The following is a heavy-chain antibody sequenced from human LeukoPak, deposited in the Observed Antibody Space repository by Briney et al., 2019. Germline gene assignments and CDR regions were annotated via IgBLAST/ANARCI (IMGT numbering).Heavy chain of an antibody. J-gene: IGHJ4*02. V-gene: IGHV3-66*04. CDR1: GFTVSSNY. CDR3: ARRGDWPYYFDY. CDR2: IYSGGNT. D-gene: IGHD2-21*02. Sequence: GGSLRLSCAASGFTVSSNYMSWVRQATGKGLEWVSVIYSGGNTYYADSVKDRFTISRDNSKNTLYLQMNSLRAEDTAVYYCARRGDWPYYFDYWGQGTLVTVSS.